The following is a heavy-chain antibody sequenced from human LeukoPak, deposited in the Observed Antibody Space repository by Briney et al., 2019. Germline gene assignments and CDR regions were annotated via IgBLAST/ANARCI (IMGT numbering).Heavy chain of an antibody. CDR1: GGSFSGYY. D-gene: IGHD3-10*01. J-gene: IGHJ4*02. Sequence: SETLSLTCAVYGGSFSGYYWSWIRQPPGKGLEWIGEISHSGSTNYNPSLKSRVTISVDTSKNQFSLKLSSVTAADTAVYYCARNAGTMVRGVIPYYFDYWGQGTLVTVSS. V-gene: IGHV4-34*01. CDR2: ISHSGST. CDR3: ARNAGTMVRGVIPYYFDY.